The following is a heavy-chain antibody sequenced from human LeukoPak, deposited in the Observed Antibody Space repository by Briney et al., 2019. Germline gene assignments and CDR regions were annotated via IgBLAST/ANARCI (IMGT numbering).Heavy chain of an antibody. CDR1: GGSFSGYY. J-gene: IGHJ3*02. CDR3: ARSTVYFDAFDI. Sequence: SETLSLTCAVHGGSFSGYYWSWIRQPPGKGLEWIGEINHSGSTNYNPSLKSRVTISVDTSKNQFSLKLSSVTAADTAVYYCARSTVYFDAFDIWGQGTMVTVSS. CDR2: INHSGST. V-gene: IGHV4-34*01. D-gene: IGHD2/OR15-2a*01.